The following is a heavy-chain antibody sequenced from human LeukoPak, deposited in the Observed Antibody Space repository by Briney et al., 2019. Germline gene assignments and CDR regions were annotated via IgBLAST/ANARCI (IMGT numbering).Heavy chain of an antibody. CDR2: INPGDSDT. V-gene: IGHV5-51*01. CDR3: TRLVRGSGWFPFDY. CDR1: GYTFTNYW. J-gene: IGHJ4*02. D-gene: IGHD6-19*01. Sequence: GESLKISCKGSGYTFTNYWIAWVRQMPGKGLEWMGIINPGDSDTRYRPSFQGQVTILADKSINTAYLQWSSLKASDTAIYYCTRLVRGSGWFPFDYWGQGTLVIVSS.